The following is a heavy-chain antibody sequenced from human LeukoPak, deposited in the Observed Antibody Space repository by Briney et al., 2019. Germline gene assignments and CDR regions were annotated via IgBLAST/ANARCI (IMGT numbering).Heavy chain of an antibody. V-gene: IGHV3-21*01. J-gene: IGHJ4*02. Sequence: PGGSLRLSCSASGVTFSIYIMNWVRQAPGKGREWVSSISSSSSYIYYADSVKGRFTISRDNAKNSLYVQMNSLRAEDTAVYYCGRGAAAGISIDYWGQGTLVTVSS. CDR1: GVTFSIYI. CDR2: ISSSSSYI. D-gene: IGHD6-13*01. CDR3: GRGAAAGISIDY.